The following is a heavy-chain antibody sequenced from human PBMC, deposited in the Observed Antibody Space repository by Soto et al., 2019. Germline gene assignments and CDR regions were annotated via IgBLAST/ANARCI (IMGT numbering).Heavy chain of an antibody. D-gene: IGHD6-13*01. CDR2: IYYSGST. J-gene: IGHJ4*02. CDR3: ARQPPRHAGD. V-gene: IGHV4-59*08. Sequence: QVQLQESGPGLVKPSETLSLTCTVSGGSISSYYWSWIRQPPGKGLEWIGYIYYSGSTNYNPSLMSRVTISVGMSKNQFSLKLSSVTAADTAVYSSARQPPRHAGDWGQGTLVTVSS. CDR1: GGSISSYY.